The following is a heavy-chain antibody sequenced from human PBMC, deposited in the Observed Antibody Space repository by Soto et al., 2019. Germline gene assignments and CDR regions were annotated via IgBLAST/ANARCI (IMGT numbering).Heavy chain of an antibody. V-gene: IGHV3-64*04. J-gene: IGHJ4*02. CDR3: AKDTYYYDRSGYYTYDH. CDR2: VSPNGGGS. Sequence: PGGSLRLSCSASGFTFSSYPMHWVRQAPGKGLEYVSAVSPNGGGSFYADSVKGRFTISRDNSRNTLDLQMNSLRAEDTAVYYCAKDTYYYDRSGYYTYDHWGQGTQVTVSS. D-gene: IGHD3-22*01. CDR1: GFTFSSYP.